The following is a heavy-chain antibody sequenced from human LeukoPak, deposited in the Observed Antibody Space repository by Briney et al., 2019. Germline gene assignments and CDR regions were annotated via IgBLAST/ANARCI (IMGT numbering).Heavy chain of an antibody. CDR1: GDSISSSTYY. V-gene: IGHV4-39*07. CDR3: ARSEDYYDSSGYYY. Sequence: SETLSLTCTVSGDSISSSTYYWGWIRQPPGKGLEWIGTIYQDGRNFYKPSLRSRVSISVDTSKNQFSLKVRSVAAADTAVYYCARSEDYYDSSGYYYWGQGTLVTVSS. J-gene: IGHJ4*02. CDR2: IYQDGRN. D-gene: IGHD3-22*01.